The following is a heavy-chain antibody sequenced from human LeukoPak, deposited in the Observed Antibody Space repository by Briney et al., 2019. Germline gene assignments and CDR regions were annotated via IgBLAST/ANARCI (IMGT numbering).Heavy chain of an antibody. CDR1: GYSISSSYY. CDR2: IYYSGST. CDR3: ARADAPRRAFDI. V-gene: IGHV4-38-2*02. Sequence: SETLSLTCTVSGYSISSSYYWGWIRQPPGKGLEWIGSIYYSGSTYYNPSLKSRVTISVDTSKNQFSLKLSSVTAADTAVYYCARADAPRRAFDIWGQGTMVTVSS. J-gene: IGHJ3*02.